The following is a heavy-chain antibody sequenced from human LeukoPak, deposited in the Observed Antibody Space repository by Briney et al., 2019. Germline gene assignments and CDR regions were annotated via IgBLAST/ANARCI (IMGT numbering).Heavy chain of an antibody. CDR2: ITSDNNLI. J-gene: IGHJ6*03. CDR1: GFPFDIFS. D-gene: IGHD2-15*01. Sequence: GGSLRLSCAASGFPFDIFSMNWVRQAPGKGLEWVSYITSDNNLIYYGDSVKGRFTISRDNVKNSLYLQMNSLRVEDTAVYYCAREGKDYYYMDVWGKGTTVTVSS. CDR3: AREGKDYYYMDV. V-gene: IGHV3-48*01.